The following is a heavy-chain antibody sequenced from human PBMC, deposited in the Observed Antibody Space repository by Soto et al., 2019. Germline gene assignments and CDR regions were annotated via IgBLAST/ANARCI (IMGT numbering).Heavy chain of an antibody. CDR3: ARGSGYYYWDDY. J-gene: IGHJ4*02. D-gene: IGHD3-22*01. Sequence: ASVKVSCKASGYTFTSYAMHWVRQAPGQRLEWMGWINAGNGNTKYSQKFQGRVTITRDTSASTAYMELSNLRSEDTAVYYCARGSGYYYWDDYWGQGTLVTVS. V-gene: IGHV1-3*01. CDR1: GYTFTSYA. CDR2: INAGNGNT.